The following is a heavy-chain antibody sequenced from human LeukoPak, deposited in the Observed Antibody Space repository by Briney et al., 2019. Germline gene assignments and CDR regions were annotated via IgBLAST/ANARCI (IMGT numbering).Heavy chain of an antibody. CDR1: GFTVSSNY. V-gene: IGHV3-53*04. D-gene: IGHD3-10*01. CDR3: ARGTSRRGASMDV. J-gene: IGHJ6*02. CDR2: IYGGGST. Sequence: GGSLRLSCGVSGFTVSSNYMSWVRQAPGKGLEWVSVIYGGGSTYYADSVKGRFTISRHNSKNTLYLQMNSLRAEDTAVYYCARGTSRRGASMDVWGQGTTVTVSS.